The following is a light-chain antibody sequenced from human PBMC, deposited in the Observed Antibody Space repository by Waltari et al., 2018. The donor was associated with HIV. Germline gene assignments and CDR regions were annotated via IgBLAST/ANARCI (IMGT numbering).Light chain of an antibody. CDR2: RNN. CDR3: AAWDDSLSGLV. CDR1: SSNIGSNY. V-gene: IGLV1-47*01. J-gene: IGLJ3*02. Sequence: QSVLTHPPPASGTPGQRVPISCSGSSSNIGSNYVYWYQQLPGTAPKLLIYRNNQRPSGVPDRFSGSKSGTSASLAISGLRSEDETNYYCAAWDDSLSGLVFGGGTKLTVL.